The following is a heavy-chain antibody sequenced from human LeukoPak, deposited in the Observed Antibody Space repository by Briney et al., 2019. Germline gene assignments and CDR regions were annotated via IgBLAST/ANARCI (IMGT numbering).Heavy chain of an antibody. J-gene: IGHJ3*02. CDR2: INPNSGGT. CDR3: ARCSQQLVLGSAFDI. D-gene: IGHD6-13*01. CDR1: GYTFTGYY. V-gene: IGHV1-2*02. Sequence: ASVKVSCKASGYTFTGYYMHWVRQAPGQGLEWMGWINPNSGGTNYAQKFQGRVTITADKSTSTAYMELSSLRSEDTAVYYCARCSQQLVLGSAFDIWGQGTMVTVSS.